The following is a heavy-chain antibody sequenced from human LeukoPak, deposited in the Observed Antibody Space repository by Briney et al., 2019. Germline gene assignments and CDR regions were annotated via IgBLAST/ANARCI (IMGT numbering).Heavy chain of an antibody. Sequence: ASVKVSCKASGGTFSSYAISWVRQAPGQGPEWMGIINPSGGSTSYAQKFQGRVTMTRDTSTSTVYMELSSLRSEDTAVYYCARGGTIFGVVIPYNWFDPWGQGTLVTVSS. CDR3: ARGGTIFGVVIPYNWFDP. CDR2: INPSGGST. CDR1: GGTFSSYA. D-gene: IGHD3-3*01. J-gene: IGHJ5*02. V-gene: IGHV1-46*03.